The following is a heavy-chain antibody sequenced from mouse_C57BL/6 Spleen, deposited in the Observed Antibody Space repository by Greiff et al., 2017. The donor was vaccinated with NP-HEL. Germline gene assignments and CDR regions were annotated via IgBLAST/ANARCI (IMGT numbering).Heavy chain of an antibody. J-gene: IGHJ4*01. CDR1: GYTFTDYY. CDR3: APITTVVATDAMDY. CDR2: IGPGSGST. Sequence: QVQLKQSGAELVKPGASVKISCKASGYTFTDYYINWVKQRPGQGLEWIGKIGPGSGSTYYNEKFKGKATLTADKSSSTAYMQLSSLTSDDSAVYFCAPITTVVATDAMDYWGQGTSVTVSS. V-gene: IGHV1-77*01. D-gene: IGHD1-1*01.